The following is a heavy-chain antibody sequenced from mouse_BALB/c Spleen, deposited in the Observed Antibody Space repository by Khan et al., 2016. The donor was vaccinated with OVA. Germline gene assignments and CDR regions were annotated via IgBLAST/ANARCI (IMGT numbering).Heavy chain of an antibody. D-gene: IGHD1-1*01. CDR1: GYAFSSYW. CDR3: AREGYYVSIRSWFAY. CDR2: IYPGDGNT. Sequence: QVQLQQSGAELVRPGSSVKISCKASGYAFSSYWMNWVKQRPGQGLEWIGQIYPGDGNTYYNGKFKGKATLTADKSSSTAYMQLTRLTSEASAVYFCAREGYYVSIRSWFAYWCQGTLVTVSA. V-gene: IGHV1-80*01. J-gene: IGHJ3*01.